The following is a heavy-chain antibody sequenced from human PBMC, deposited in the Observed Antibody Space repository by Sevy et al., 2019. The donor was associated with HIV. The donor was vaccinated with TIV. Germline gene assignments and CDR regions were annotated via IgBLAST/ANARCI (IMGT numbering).Heavy chain of an antibody. CDR1: GFSFSWYW. D-gene: IGHD3-10*01. CDR2: IKHDGSEK. CDR3: ANKGGSRPNDAFDT. J-gene: IGHJ3*02. Sequence: GGSLRLSCAASGFSFSWYWMSWVRLTPEKGLEWVANIKHDGSEKNYVDSVKGRFTISRDNAKNSLYLQMNSLRVEDTAVYYCANKGGSRPNDAFDTWVQGTVVTVSS. V-gene: IGHV3-7*01.